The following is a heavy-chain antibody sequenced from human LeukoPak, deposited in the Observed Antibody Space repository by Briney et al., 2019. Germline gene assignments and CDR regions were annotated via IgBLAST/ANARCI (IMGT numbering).Heavy chain of an antibody. CDR3: AKAGSSWYFDL. V-gene: IGHV3-9*01. J-gene: IGHJ2*01. D-gene: IGHD3-10*01. CDR1: GFTFDDYA. Sequence: QTGGSLRLSCAASGFTFDDYAMHWVRQAPGKGLEWVSGISWNSGSIGYADSVKGRFTISRDNAKNSLYLQMNSLRAEDTALYYCAKAGSSWYFDLWGRGTLVTVSS. CDR2: ISWNSGSI.